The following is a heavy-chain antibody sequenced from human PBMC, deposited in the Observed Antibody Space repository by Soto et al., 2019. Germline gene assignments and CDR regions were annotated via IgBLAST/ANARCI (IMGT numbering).Heavy chain of an antibody. D-gene: IGHD5-18*01. CDR3: ARVVRGYSYGLRDY. CDR2: IYYSGST. V-gene: IGHV4-30-4*01. CDR1: GGSISSGDYY. J-gene: IGHJ4*02. Sequence: SETLSLTCTVSGGSISSGDYYWSWIRQPPGKGLEWIGYIYYSGSTYYNPSLKSRVTISVDTSKNQFSLKLSSVTAADTAVYYCARVVRGYSYGLRDYWGQGTLGIVS.